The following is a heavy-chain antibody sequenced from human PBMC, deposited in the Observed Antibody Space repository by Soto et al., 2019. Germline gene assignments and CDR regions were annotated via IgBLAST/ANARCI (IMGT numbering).Heavy chain of an antibody. Sequence: SVKVSCKASGGTFSTYGMNWVRLAPGQGLEWMGGIIPKFGTTNYAQKFQGRVTITADESTNTAYMELNYLRAEDTAVYYCARTYDSSGYYFGYWGQGTLVTVSS. D-gene: IGHD3-22*01. CDR1: GGTFSTYG. CDR2: IIPKFGTT. V-gene: IGHV1-69*13. J-gene: IGHJ4*02. CDR3: ARTYDSSGYYFGY.